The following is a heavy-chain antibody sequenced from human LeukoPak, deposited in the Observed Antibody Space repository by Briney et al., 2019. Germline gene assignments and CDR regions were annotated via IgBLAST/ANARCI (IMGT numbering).Heavy chain of an antibody. Sequence: GASVKVSCKASGYTFTGYYMHWVRQAPGQGLEWMGWINPNSGGTNYAQKFQGRVTMTRDTSISTAYMELSRLRSDDTAVSYCARDALQWLVQYYFDYWGQGTLVTVSS. CDR3: ARDALQWLVQYYFDY. CDR2: INPNSGGT. J-gene: IGHJ4*02. V-gene: IGHV1-2*02. D-gene: IGHD6-19*01. CDR1: GYTFTGYY.